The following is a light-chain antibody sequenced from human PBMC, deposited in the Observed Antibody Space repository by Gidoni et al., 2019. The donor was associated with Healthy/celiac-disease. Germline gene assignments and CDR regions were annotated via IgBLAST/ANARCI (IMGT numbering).Light chain of an antibody. J-gene: IGKJ4*01. CDR1: QSLLHSNGYND. V-gene: IGKV2-28*01. CDR3: MQALQTPPT. CDR2: LGA. Sequence: DSVMTQSPLSLPVTPGETASISCRSSQSLLHSNGYNDLQWYLQKPGQSPQLLIYLGATRDSVVPDRFSGSGSGTDFTLKISKVEGEDGGVYFCMQALQTPPTFGGGTKVEIK.